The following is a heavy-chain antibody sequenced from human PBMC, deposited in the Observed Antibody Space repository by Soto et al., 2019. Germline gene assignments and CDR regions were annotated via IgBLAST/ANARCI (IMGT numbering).Heavy chain of an antibody. V-gene: IGHV4-34*01. J-gene: IGHJ4*02. D-gene: IGHD2-15*01. Sequence: QVQLQQWGAGLLKPSETLSLTCAVYGGSFSGYYWSWIRQPPGKGLEWIGEINHSGSTNYNPSLNRRGTISVDTSKNQFSLKLSSVTAADTAVYYCARPLRYCSGGSCYSTYFDYWGQGTLVTVSS. CDR2: INHSGST. CDR3: ARPLRYCSGGSCYSTYFDY. CDR1: GGSFSGYY.